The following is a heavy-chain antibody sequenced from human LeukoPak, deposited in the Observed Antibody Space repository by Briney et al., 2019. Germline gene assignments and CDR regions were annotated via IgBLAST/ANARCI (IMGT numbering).Heavy chain of an antibody. D-gene: IGHD1-14*01. V-gene: IGHV3-49*04. J-gene: IGHJ4*02. Sequence: GGSLRLSSTASEFTFSDYVMSWVRQAPGKGLEWVGFIRSNTYGGATEYAASVKGRFTISRDDSKSIAYLQMSSLKTEDTAVYYCTRGDRQSRTSVYYFDYWGQGTLVTVSS. CDR1: EFTFSDYV. CDR2: IRSNTYGGAT. CDR3: TRGDRQSRTSVYYFDY.